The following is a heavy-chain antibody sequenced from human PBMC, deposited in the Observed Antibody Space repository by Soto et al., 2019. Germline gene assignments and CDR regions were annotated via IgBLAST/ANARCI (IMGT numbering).Heavy chain of an antibody. Sequence: SVKVSCKASGGTFSSYAISWVRQAPGQGLEWMGGIIPIFGTANYAQRFQGRVTITADESTSTAYMELSSLRSEDTAVYYCATHRYCSSTSCSTYYYYYGMDVWGQGTTVTVSS. V-gene: IGHV1-69*13. CDR1: GGTFSSYA. J-gene: IGHJ6*02. CDR2: IIPIFGTA. D-gene: IGHD2-2*01. CDR3: ATHRYCSSTSCSTYYYYYGMDV.